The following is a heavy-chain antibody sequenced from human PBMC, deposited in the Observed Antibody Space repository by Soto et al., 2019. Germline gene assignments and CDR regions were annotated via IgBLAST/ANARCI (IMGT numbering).Heavy chain of an antibody. CDR1: GFTFSSYA. D-gene: IGHD5-12*01. Sequence: PGGSLRLSYAASGFTFSSYAMHWVRQAPGKGLEWVAVISYDGSNKYYADSVKGRFTISRDNSKNTLYLQMNSLRAEDTAVYYCARESPIVATMWGSRGGMDVWGQGTTVTVSS. CDR2: ISYDGSNK. V-gene: IGHV3-30-3*01. CDR3: ARESPIVATMWGSRGGMDV. J-gene: IGHJ6*02.